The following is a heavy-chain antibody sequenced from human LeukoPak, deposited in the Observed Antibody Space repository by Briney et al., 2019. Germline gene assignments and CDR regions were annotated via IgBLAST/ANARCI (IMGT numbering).Heavy chain of an antibody. CDR1: GGSVTSVSNY. D-gene: IGHD3-22*01. CDR2: IYYSGST. CDR3: ARERRYYDSSGYSY. J-gene: IGHJ4*02. Sequence: SETLSLTCTVSGGSVTSVSNYWSWIRQPPGKGLEWIGYIYYSGSTNYNPSLKSRVTISVDTSKNQFSLKLSSVTAADTAVYYCARERRYYDSSGYSYWGQGTLVTVSS. V-gene: IGHV4-61*01.